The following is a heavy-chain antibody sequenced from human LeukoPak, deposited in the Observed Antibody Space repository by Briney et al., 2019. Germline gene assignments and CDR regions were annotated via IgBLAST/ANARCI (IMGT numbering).Heavy chain of an antibody. CDR1: GFHFSSYA. V-gene: IGHV3-30*04. CDR2: ISYDENNK. CDR3: ARDRALGYYFDY. D-gene: IGHD2-15*01. Sequence: GGSLRLSCAASGFHFSSYAMHWVRLAPGKGLEWVALISYDENNKHYADSVKGRFTVSRDDSKDTLYLQMNSLRPEDMAVYYCARDRALGYYFDYWGQGTLVTVSS. J-gene: IGHJ4*02.